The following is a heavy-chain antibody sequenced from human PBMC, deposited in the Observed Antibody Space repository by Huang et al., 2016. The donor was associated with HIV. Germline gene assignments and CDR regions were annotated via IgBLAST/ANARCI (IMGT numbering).Heavy chain of an antibody. CDR1: GFTFTSSA. J-gene: IGHJ6*02. V-gene: IGHV1-58*01. Sequence: QMQLVQSGPEVKKPGTSVKVSCKASGFTFTSSAVQWVRQARGQRLEWIGWIVVGSGNTNYEQKVQERVTITRDMSTSTAYMELSSLRSEDTAVYYCAAYTSGPAGYYYYDMDVWGQGTTVTVSS. CDR2: IVVGSGNT. CDR3: AAYTSGPAGYYYYDMDV. D-gene: IGHD6-19*01.